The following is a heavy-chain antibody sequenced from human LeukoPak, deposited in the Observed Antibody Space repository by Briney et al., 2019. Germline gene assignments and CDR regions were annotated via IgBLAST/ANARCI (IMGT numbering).Heavy chain of an antibody. Sequence: GGSLRLSCAASGFTFSDYWMNWVRQAPGKGLEWVANIKQDGSEKYYVDSVKGRFTISRDNAKNSLYLQMNSLRAEDTAVYYCARGDTSGYYYRFFDYWGQGTLVTVSS. D-gene: IGHD3-22*01. CDR3: ARGDTSGYYYRFFDY. CDR2: IKQDGSEK. CDR1: GFTFSDYW. J-gene: IGHJ4*02. V-gene: IGHV3-7*01.